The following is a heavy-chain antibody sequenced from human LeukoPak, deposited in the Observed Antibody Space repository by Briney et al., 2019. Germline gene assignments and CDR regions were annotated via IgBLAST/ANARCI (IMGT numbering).Heavy chain of an antibody. CDR1: GGSISDGGYY. V-gene: IGHV4-31*03. CDR3: ASVDYEDEHFDN. Sequence: SETLSLTCSVSGGSISDGGYYWSWIRQYPGKGLEWIGYIYYSGKAYSGTTYYNPSLKSRVTISVDTSKNQFSLNLSSVTAADTAVYYCASVDYEDEHFDNWGQGTLVTVSS. CDR2: IYYSGKAYSGTT. D-gene: IGHD4-17*01. J-gene: IGHJ4*02.